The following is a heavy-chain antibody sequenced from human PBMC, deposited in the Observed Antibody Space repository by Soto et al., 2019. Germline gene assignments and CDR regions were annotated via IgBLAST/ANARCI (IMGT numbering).Heavy chain of an antibody. Sequence: PGDSLKISCXGSGYSFTSYWIGWVRQMPGKGLEWMGIIYPGDSDTRYSPSFQGQVTISADKSISTAYLQWSSLKASDTAMYYCALNEGRPGSGWDFDYWGQGTLVTVSS. V-gene: IGHV5-51*01. CDR1: GYSFTSYW. CDR3: ALNEGRPGSGWDFDY. D-gene: IGHD6-19*01. CDR2: IYPGDSDT. J-gene: IGHJ4*02.